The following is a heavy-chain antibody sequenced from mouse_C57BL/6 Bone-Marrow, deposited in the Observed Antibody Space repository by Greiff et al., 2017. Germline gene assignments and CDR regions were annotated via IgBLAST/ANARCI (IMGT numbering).Heavy chain of an antibody. V-gene: IGHV1-74*01. CDR2: IHPSDSDT. CDR1: GYTFTSYW. D-gene: IGHD2-13*01. Sequence: QVQLQQPGAELVKPGASVKVSCKASGYTFTSYWMHWVKQRPGQGLEWIGRIHPSDSDTNYNQKFKGKATLTVDKSSSTAYMQISILTSEDAAVYCCASDRAGFDYWGQGTLVTVSA. J-gene: IGHJ3*01. CDR3: ASDRAGFDY.